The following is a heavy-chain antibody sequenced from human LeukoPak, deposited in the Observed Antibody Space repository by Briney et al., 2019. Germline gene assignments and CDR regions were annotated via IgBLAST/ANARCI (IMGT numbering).Heavy chain of an antibody. CDR2: IYYSGST. CDR1: GGSFNSYY. CDR3: ARGRIARLPYFDY. D-gene: IGHD5-18*01. V-gene: IGHV4-59*01. Sequence: SETLSLTCTVSGGSFNSYYWSWIRQPPGKGLEWIGSIYYSGSTDYNPSLKSRVTISVDTSKNQFSLKLSSVTAADTAVYYCARGRIARLPYFDYWGQGTLVTVSS. J-gene: IGHJ4*02.